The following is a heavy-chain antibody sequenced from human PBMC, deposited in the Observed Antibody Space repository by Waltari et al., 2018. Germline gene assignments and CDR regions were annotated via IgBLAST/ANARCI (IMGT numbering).Heavy chain of an antibody. CDR1: GGSFSGYY. D-gene: IGHD3-16*01. Sequence: QVQLQQWGAGLLKPSETLSLTCAVYGGSFSGYYWSWIRQPPGKGLEWIGEINHSGSTNYNPSLKRRVTISVDTSKNQFSLKLSSVTAADTAVYYCATGPEVRLGDYWGQGTLVTVSS. CDR3: ATGPEVRLGDY. V-gene: IGHV4-34*01. CDR2: INHSGST. J-gene: IGHJ4*02.